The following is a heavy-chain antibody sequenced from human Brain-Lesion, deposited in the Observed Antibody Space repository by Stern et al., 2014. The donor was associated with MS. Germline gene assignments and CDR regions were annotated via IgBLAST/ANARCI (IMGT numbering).Heavy chain of an antibody. V-gene: IGHV4-61*02. J-gene: IGHJ5*02. D-gene: IGHD1-26*01. Sequence: VQLVQSGPGLVKPSQTLSLTCTVSGGSISSSGYYWSWIRQPADKGLEWIGRIHDSGSTYYNPSLKSRVTLSKDTATNQFSLKLPSVTAADTAVYYCATTRWDLFTWNWFDPWGQGTLVTVSS. CDR1: GGSISSSGYY. CDR3: ATTRWDLFTWNWFDP. CDR2: IHDSGST.